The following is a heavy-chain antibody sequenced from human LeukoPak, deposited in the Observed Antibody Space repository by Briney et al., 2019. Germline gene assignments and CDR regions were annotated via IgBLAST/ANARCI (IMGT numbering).Heavy chain of an antibody. D-gene: IGHD6-13*01. CDR3: ARDPNYGSTWYVNWFDP. Sequence: PGRSLRLSCAASGFTFSNYAMSWVRQAPGKGLKWVSTISSSGGNTYYTNSVKGRFTISRDNSKNTLYLQMNSLKAEDTAIYYCARDPNYGSTWYVNWFDPWGQGTLVTVSS. J-gene: IGHJ5*02. CDR2: ISSSGGNT. V-gene: IGHV3-23*01. CDR1: GFTFSNYA.